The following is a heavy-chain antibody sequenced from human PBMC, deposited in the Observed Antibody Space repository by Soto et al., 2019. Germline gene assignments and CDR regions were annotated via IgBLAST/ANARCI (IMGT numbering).Heavy chain of an antibody. CDR1: GGSINSGDYY. CDR3: ARDKITGLFDY. V-gene: IGHV4-30-4*01. CDR2: INYSGTT. J-gene: IGHJ4*02. D-gene: IGHD2-8*02. Sequence: SETLSLTCTVSGGSINSGDYYWSWIRQPPGKGLEWIGYINYSGTTYYNPSLRSRVSISVDTSKNQFSLKLTSVTAADTAVYYCARDKITGLFDYWGQGTLVTVSS.